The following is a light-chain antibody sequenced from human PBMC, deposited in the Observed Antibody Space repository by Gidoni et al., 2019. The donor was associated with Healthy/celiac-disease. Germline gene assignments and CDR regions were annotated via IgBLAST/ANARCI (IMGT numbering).Light chain of an antibody. J-gene: IGKJ3*01. Sequence: IQLTQSPSSLSASVGDRVTITCRASQGISSYLAWYQQKPGKAPKLLIYAASTLQSGVPSRFSGSVSGTDFTLTISSLQPEDFATYYCQQLNSYPSFTFGPGTKVDIK. V-gene: IGKV1-9*01. CDR1: QGISSY. CDR3: QQLNSYPSFT. CDR2: AAS.